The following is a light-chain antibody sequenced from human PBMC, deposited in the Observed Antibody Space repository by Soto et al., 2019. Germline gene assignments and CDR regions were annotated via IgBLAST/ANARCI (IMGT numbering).Light chain of an antibody. CDR3: CSYAGSDYV. CDR2: DVS. V-gene: IGLV2-11*01. Sequence: QSALTQPRSVSGSPGQSVTISCTGTSSDVGGYNYVSWYQQHPGKAPKLMIYDVSKPPSGVPDRFSGSKSGNTASLTISGLQAEYEADYYCCSYAGSDYVFGTRTKVTVL. CDR1: SSDVGGYNY. J-gene: IGLJ1*01.